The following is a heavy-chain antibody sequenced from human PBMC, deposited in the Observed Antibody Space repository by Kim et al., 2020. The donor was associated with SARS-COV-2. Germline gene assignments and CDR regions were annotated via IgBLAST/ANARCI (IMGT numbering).Heavy chain of an antibody. CDR3: ARRRVGFDY. V-gene: IGHV3-7*01. Sequence: RGTYYVASVKGRFTISRDNARNSLYLQMNSLRAGDTAVYYCARRRVGFDYWGQGTLVTVSS. J-gene: IGHJ4*02. D-gene: IGHD1-26*01. CDR2: RGT.